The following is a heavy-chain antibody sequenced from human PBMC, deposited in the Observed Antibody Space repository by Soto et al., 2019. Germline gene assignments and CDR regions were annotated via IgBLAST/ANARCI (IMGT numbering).Heavy chain of an antibody. D-gene: IGHD1-1*01. V-gene: IGHV1-18*01. CDR1: GYTFNYYT. CDR3: ARRAETNGWNGFGADKYYFDF. Sequence: ASVKVSCKASGYTFNYYTITWVRQAPGQGLEWMGWISVHNGNTNYAQKFQGRVAMTSDTSINTVHMELSSLRSEDTAVYYCARRAETNGWNGFGADKYYFDFWGQGTLVTVSS. J-gene: IGHJ4*02. CDR2: ISVHNGNT.